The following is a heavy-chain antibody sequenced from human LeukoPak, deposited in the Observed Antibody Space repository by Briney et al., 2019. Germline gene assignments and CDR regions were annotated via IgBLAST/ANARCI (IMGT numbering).Heavy chain of an antibody. D-gene: IGHD2-15*01. CDR1: GGSMNDYY. J-gene: IGHJ5*02. Sequence: SETLSLTCTVSGGSMNDYYWSWIRQPPGKGLEWIGYMYYSGSTNYNPSLKSRVSISIDTSKNQFSLKLSSVTAADTAVYYCARDRYCIGGICYSGRFDPWGRGTLVTDSS. CDR3: ARDRYCIGGICYSGRFDP. V-gene: IGHV4-59*01. CDR2: MYYSGST.